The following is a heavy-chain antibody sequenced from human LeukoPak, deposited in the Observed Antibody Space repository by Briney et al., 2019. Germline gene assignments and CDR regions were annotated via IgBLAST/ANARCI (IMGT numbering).Heavy chain of an antibody. J-gene: IGHJ4*02. CDR1: GFSFSSYS. CDR2: FSSDGTHT. D-gene: IGHD3-22*01. CDR3: ARGGPGYDASGYYWGLDY. Sequence: GGSQRLSCLSSGFSFSSYSMNWVRQAPGKGLEWVASFSSDGTHTAYGESVRGRFTISRDNAKNSVHLQMNSLRVEDTALYYCARGGPGYDASGYYWGLDYWGQGTLVTVSS. V-gene: IGHV3-21*06.